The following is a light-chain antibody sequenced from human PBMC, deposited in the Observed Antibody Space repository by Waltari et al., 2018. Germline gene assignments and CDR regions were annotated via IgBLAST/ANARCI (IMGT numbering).Light chain of an antibody. CDR3: QYYGNSPPLT. CDR1: QSVSSSY. Sequence: EIVLTQSPGTLSLSPGERATLSCRASQSVSSSYLAWYQQKPGQAPRPLIYGASSRATGIPDRFSGRGSGTDFTLTISRLEPEDFAVYYCQYYGNSPPLTFGGGTKVEIK. V-gene: IGKV3-20*01. CDR2: GAS. J-gene: IGKJ4*01.